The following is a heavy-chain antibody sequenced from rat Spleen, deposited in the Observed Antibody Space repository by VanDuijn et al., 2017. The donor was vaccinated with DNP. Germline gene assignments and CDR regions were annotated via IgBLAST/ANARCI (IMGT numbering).Heavy chain of an antibody. J-gene: IGHJ2*01. Sequence: EVQLVESGGGLVQPGRSMKLSCAASGFTFSSFPMAWVRQAPTKGLEWVATISTSGGSTYYRDSVKGRFTISRDNAKSTLYLQMNSLRSEDTATYYCTRVPKYYGYTDYFDYWGQGVMVTVSS. CDR1: GFTFSSFP. D-gene: IGHD1-9*01. V-gene: IGHV5-46*01. CDR2: ISTSGGST. CDR3: TRVPKYYGYTDYFDY.